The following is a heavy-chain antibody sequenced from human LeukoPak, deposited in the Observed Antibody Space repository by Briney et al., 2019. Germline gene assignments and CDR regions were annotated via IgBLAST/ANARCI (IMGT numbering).Heavy chain of an antibody. CDR1: GGSFSGYY. CDR3: ARAPKGVVNYYMDV. D-gene: IGHD3-3*01. V-gene: IGHV4-34*01. J-gene: IGHJ6*03. Sequence: SETLSLTCAVYGGSFSGYYWSWIRQPPGKGLEWIGEINHSGSTNYNPSLKSRVTISVDTSKNQFSLKLSSVTAADTAVYYCARAPKGVVNYYMDVWGKGTTVTVSS. CDR2: INHSGST.